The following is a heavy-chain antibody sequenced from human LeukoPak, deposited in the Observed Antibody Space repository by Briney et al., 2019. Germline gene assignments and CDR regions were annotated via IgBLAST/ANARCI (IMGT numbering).Heavy chain of an antibody. D-gene: IGHD1-26*01. J-gene: IGHJ3*02. V-gene: IGHV3-72*01. CDR1: GFTFSDHY. CDR3: ARVSGSNYGRAFDI. CDR2: IRNKANSYTT. Sequence: GGSLRLSCAASGFTFSDHYMDWVRQAPGKGLECVGRIRNKANSYTTEYAASVKGRFTISRDDSKNSVYLQMNSLKTEDTAVYYCARVSGSNYGRAFDIWGQGTMVTVSS.